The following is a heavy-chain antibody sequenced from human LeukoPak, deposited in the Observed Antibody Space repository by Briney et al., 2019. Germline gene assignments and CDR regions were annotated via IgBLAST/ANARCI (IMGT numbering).Heavy chain of an antibody. CDR1: GGTFSSYS. CDR2: ISSSSSYI. CDR3: ARDPDDYGDYEDFDY. J-gene: IGHJ4*02. Sequence: ASVKVSCKASGGTFSSYSMNWVRQAPGKGLEWVSSISSSSSYIYYADSVKGRFTISRDNAKNSLYLQMNSLRAEDTAVYYCARDPDDYGDYEDFDYWGQGTLVTVSS. D-gene: IGHD4-17*01. V-gene: IGHV3-21*01.